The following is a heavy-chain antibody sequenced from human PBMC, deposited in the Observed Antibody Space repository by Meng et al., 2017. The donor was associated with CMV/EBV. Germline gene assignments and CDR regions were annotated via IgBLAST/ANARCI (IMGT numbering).Heavy chain of an antibody. CDR2: ISAYNGNT. D-gene: IGHD3-3*01. CDR3: ARDGVGYYDFWSGYPLGGYYYGMDV. J-gene: IGHJ6*02. V-gene: IGHV1-18*01. Sequence: ASLKVSCKASGYTFTSYGISWVRQAPGQGLEWMGWISAYNGNTNYAQKLQGRVTMTTDTSTSTAYMELRSLRSDDTAVYYCARDGVGYYDFWSGYPLGGYYYGMDVWGQGTTVTVSS. CDR1: GYTFTSYG.